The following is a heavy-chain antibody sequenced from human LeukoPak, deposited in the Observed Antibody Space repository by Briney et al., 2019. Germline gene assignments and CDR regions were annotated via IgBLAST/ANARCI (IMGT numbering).Heavy chain of an antibody. D-gene: IGHD6-13*01. CDR3: AALHSSSLTVDY. Sequence: GGSLRLSCAASGFTFSSYAMSWVRQAPGKGLEWVSAISGSGGSTYYADSVKGRFTISRDNSKNTLYLQMNSLRAEDTAVYYCAALHSSSLTVDYWGQGTLVTVSS. V-gene: IGHV3-23*01. J-gene: IGHJ4*02. CDR1: GFTFSSYA. CDR2: ISGSGGST.